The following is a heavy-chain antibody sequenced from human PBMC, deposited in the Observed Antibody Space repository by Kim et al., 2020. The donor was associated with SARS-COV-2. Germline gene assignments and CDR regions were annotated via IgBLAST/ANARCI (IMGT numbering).Heavy chain of an antibody. V-gene: IGHV4-61*02. D-gene: IGHD3-9*01. J-gene: IGHJ3*02. CDR2: IYTSGST. CDR3: ASLTPYYDILTGPGVGASAI. Sequence: SETLSLTCTVSGGSISSGSYYWSWIRQPAGKGLEWIGRIYTSGSTNYNPSLKSRVTISVDTSKNQFSLKLSSVTAADTAVYYCASLTPYYDILTGPGVGASAIWGQGTMVTVSS. CDR1: GGSISSGSYY.